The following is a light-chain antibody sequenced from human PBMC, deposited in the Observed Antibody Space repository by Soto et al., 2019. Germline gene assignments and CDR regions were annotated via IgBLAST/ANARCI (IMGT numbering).Light chain of an antibody. CDR1: QSVSSSH. Sequence: EIVLTQSPGTLSLSPGERATLSCRASQSVSSSHLAWYQQKPGQAPRLLIYGASSRAIGIPDRFSGSGSGTDFTLTISRLEPEDFAVYYCQQYVASQTFGQGTKVEIK. CDR3: QQYVASQT. J-gene: IGKJ1*01. CDR2: GAS. V-gene: IGKV3-20*01.